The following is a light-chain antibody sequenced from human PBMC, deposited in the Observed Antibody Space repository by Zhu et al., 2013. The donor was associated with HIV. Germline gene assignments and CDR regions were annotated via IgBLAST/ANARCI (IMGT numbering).Light chain of an antibody. CDR1: QSVISSS. CDR2: GAS. CDR3: QQYGSSPLT. V-gene: IGKV3-20*01. J-gene: IGKJ4*01. Sequence: DIVLTQSPGTLSLSPGERATLSCRASQSVISSSLAWYQQKPGQAPRLFINGASSRATGIPDRFSGSGSGTDFTLSINRLEPEDFAVYYCQQYGSSPLTFGGGTTVEIK.